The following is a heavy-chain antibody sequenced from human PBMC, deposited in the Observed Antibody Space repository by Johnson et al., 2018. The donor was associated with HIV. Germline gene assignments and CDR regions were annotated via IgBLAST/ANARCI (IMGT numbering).Heavy chain of an antibody. D-gene: IGHD3-22*01. V-gene: IGHV3-30-3*01. CDR3: VRDGNYYDRSGYRVDAFDI. Sequence: VQLVESGGGVVQPERSLRLSCAASEFSFSTYAMRWVRQAPGKGLEGVAVISDDGSNTDYADDVQGRLSISRDNSKNTLYLQMNSLRAEDTAVYYCVRDGNYYDRSGYRVDAFDIWGQGTMVTVSS. CDR1: EFSFSTYA. J-gene: IGHJ3*02. CDR2: ISDDGSNT.